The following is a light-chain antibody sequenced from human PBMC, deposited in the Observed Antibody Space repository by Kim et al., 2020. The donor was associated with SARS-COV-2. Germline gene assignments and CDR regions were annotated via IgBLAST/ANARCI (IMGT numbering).Light chain of an antibody. CDR2: DVG. CDR3: ISLTSSITYV. J-gene: IGLJ1*01. CDR1: GRCVVAYKH. Sequence: VYAPGPGRCVVAYKHVSAYEPRHGKTPRLIIYDVGEWTSGVSNRFSGSKSGNTASLTISWLQAEXEADYYCISLTSSITYVFGAGTKVTVL. V-gene: IGLV2-14*04.